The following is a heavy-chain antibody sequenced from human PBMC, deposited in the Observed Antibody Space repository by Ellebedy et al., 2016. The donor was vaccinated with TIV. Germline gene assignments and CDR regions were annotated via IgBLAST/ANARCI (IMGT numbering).Heavy chain of an antibody. V-gene: IGHV1-2*04. J-gene: IGHJ6*02. Sequence: AASVKVSCKASGYTFTGYYMHWVRQAPGQGLEWMGWINPNSGGTNYAQKFQGWVTMTRDTSISTAYMELSRLRSDDTAVYYCAREGLRLGELSLGLMDVWGQGTTVTVSS. CDR2: INPNSGGT. CDR3: AREGLRLGELSLGLMDV. D-gene: IGHD3-16*02. CDR1: GYTFTGYY.